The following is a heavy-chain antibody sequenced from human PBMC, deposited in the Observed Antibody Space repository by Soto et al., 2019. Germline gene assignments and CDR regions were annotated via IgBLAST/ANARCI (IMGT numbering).Heavy chain of an antibody. CDR1: GYNFTRFG. J-gene: IGHJ6*02. V-gene: IGHV1-18*01. D-gene: IGHD1-26*01. Sequence: ASVKVSCKSSGYNFTRFGISWVRQAPGQGLEWMGWISTYNGNTNYAQRLQGRVTMTTDTSTNTAYMELRSLRSDGTAVYYCARLYIVGTTMSYGMDVWGQGTTVTVSS. CDR2: ISTYNGNT. CDR3: ARLYIVGTTMSYGMDV.